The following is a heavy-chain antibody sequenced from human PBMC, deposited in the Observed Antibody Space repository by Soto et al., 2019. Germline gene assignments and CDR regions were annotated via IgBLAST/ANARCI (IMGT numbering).Heavy chain of an antibody. V-gene: IGHV1-46*01. CDR3: ARAPIVVVVAAIGWFDP. D-gene: IGHD2-15*01. CDR2: INPSGGST. CDR1: GYTFTSYY. J-gene: IGHJ5*02. Sequence: GASVKVSCKASGYTFTSYYMHWVRQAPVQVLEWMGIINPSGGSTSYAQKFQGRVTMTRDTSTSTVYMELSSLRSEDTAVYYCARAPIVVVVAAIGWFDPWGQGTLVTVSS.